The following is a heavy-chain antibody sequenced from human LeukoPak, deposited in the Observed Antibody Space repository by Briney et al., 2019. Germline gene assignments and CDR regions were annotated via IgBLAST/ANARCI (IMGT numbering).Heavy chain of an antibody. CDR1: GYTLTELS. CDR2: FDPEDGET. V-gene: IGHV1-24*01. J-gene: IGHJ5*02. Sequence: ASVKVSCKVSGYTLTELSMHWVRQAPGKGLEWMGGFDPEDGETIYAQKFQGRVTMTEDISTDTAYMELSSLRSEGTAVYYCATVGYCSSTSCYKGWFDPWGQGTLVTVSS. D-gene: IGHD2-2*02. CDR3: ATVGYCSSTSCYKGWFDP.